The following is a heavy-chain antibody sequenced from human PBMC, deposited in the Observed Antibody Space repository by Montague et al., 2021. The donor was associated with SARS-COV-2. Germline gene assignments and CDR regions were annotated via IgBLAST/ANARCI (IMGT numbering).Heavy chain of an antibody. V-gene: IGHV4-61*08. J-gene: IGHJ6*02. CDR1: GGSVNGGGYY. CDR2: IYYSGTT. D-gene: IGHD4-17*01. Sequence: SETLSLTCTVSGGSVNGGGYYWSRIRQPPGKGLEWIGNIYYSGTTNYNPSLKSRVTISVDTSKNQFSLKLSSVTAADTAVYYCARDRTADDCDDYETAGYSYYYGMDVWGQGTTVTVSS. CDR3: ARDRTADDCDDYETAGYSYYYGMDV.